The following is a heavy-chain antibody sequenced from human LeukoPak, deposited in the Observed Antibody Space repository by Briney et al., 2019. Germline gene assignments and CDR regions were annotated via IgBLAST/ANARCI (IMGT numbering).Heavy chain of an antibody. CDR3: ARAAITMVRGGNWFDP. D-gene: IGHD3-10*01. V-gene: IGHV7-4-1*02. Sequence: GASVKVSCKASGYTFTSYVMNWVRQAPGQGLEWMGWINTNTGNPTYAQGFTGRFVFSLDTSVSTAYLQISSLKAEDTAVYYCARAAITMVRGGNWFDPWGQGTLVTVSS. CDR2: INTNTGNP. CDR1: GYTFTSYV. J-gene: IGHJ5*02.